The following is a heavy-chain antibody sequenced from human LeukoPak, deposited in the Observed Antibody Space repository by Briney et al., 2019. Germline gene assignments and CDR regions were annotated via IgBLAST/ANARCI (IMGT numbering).Heavy chain of an antibody. CDR1: GGSISSYY. CDR2: IYYSGST. J-gene: IGHJ4*02. D-gene: IGHD3-10*01. V-gene: IGHV4-59*08. CDR3: ARGRATPYYYGSGSFDY. Sequence: PSEILSLTCTVSGGSISSYYWSWIRQPPGKGLEWIGYIYYSGSTNYNPSLKSRVTISVDTSKNQFSLKLSSVTAADTAVYYCARGRATPYYYGSGSFDYWGQGTLVTVSS.